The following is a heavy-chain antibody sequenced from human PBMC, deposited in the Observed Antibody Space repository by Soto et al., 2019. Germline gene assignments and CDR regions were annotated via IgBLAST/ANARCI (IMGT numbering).Heavy chain of an antibody. CDR2: INAGNGNT. CDR3: AAGIAVGGNKKSHYYYYYGMDV. CDR1: GYTFTSYA. D-gene: IGHD6-19*01. Sequence: QVQLVQSGAEVKKPGASVKVSCKASGYTFTSYAMHWVRQAPGQRLEWMGWINAGNGNTKYSQKFQGRVTITRDTSASTAYIELSSLRSEDTAVYYCAAGIAVGGNKKSHYYYYYGMDVWGQGTTVTVSS. V-gene: IGHV1-3*01. J-gene: IGHJ6*02.